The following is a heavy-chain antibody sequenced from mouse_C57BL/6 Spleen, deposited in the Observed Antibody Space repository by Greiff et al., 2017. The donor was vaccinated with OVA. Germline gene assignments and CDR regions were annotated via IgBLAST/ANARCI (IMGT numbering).Heavy chain of an antibody. Sequence: VQLQQPGTELVKPGASVKLSCKASGYTFTSYWMNWVKQRPGQGLEWIGNINPSNGGTNYNEKFKSKATLTVDKSSSTAYMQLSSLTSEDSAVYYCARSIYDGYLVAYWGQGTLVTVSA. D-gene: IGHD2-3*01. CDR2: INPSNGGT. CDR1: GYTFTSYW. J-gene: IGHJ3*01. V-gene: IGHV1-53*01. CDR3: ARSIYDGYLVAY.